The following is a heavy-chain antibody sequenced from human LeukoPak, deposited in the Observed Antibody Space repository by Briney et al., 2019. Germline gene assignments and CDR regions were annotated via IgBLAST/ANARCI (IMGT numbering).Heavy chain of an antibody. CDR2: IWYDGSNK. CDR3: ARELEIAVAGTLGY. D-gene: IGHD6-19*01. Sequence: GGSLRLSCAASGFTFSSYAMHWVCQAPGKGLEWVAVIWYDGSNKYYADSVKGRFTISRDHSKNTLYLQMKSLRAEDTAVYYCARELEIAVAGTLGYWGQGTLVTVSS. J-gene: IGHJ4*02. CDR1: GFTFSSYA. V-gene: IGHV3-33*01.